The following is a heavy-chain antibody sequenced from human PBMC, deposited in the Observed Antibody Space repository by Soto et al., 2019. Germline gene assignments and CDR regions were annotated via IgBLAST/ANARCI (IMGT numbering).Heavy chain of an antibody. D-gene: IGHD3-3*01. CDR1: GFSLSTSGVG. CDR2: IYWNDDK. Sequence: QITLKESGPTLVKPTQTLTLTCTFSGFSLSTSGVGVGWIRQPPGKALEWLALIYWNDDKRYSPSLKSRLTITKDTSKNQVVLTMTNMDPVDTATYYCAHRPGYYDFRSGYWDYWGQGTLVTVSS. J-gene: IGHJ4*02. CDR3: AHRPGYYDFRSGYWDY. V-gene: IGHV2-5*01.